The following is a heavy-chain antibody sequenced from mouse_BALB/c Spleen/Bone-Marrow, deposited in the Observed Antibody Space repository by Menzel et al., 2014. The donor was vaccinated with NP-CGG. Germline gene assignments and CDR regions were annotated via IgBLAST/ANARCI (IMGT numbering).Heavy chain of an antibody. CDR2: ISSGSTAI. J-gene: IGHJ1*01. Sequence: EVQVVESGGGLVQPGGSRKLSCAASGFTFSTFGMHWVRQAPEKGLEWVAYISSGSTAIFYADTLKGRFTISRDSPENTLFLQMTSLRSEDTAMYYCARGGNWDDFDVWGAGTTVTVSS. CDR3: ARGGNWDDFDV. CDR1: GFTFSTFG. V-gene: IGHV5-17*02. D-gene: IGHD4-1*01.